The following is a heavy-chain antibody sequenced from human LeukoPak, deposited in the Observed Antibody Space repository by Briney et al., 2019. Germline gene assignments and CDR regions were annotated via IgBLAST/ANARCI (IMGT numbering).Heavy chain of an antibody. Sequence: PSETLSLTCAVYGGSFSGYYWSWIRQPPGKGLEWIGEINHSGSTNYNPSLKSRVTISVDTSKNQFSLKLSSVTAADTAVYYCATYYESSGYRLDYWGQGTLATVSS. CDR1: GGSFSGYY. J-gene: IGHJ4*02. CDR2: INHSGST. CDR3: ATYYESSGYRLDY. D-gene: IGHD3-22*01. V-gene: IGHV4-34*01.